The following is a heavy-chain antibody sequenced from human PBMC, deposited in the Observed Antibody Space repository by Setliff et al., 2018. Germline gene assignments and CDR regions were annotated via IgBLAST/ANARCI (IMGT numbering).Heavy chain of an antibody. CDR1: GYTFSSYG. D-gene: IGHD3-10*01. CDR3: AREIRNMCYFDS. V-gene: IGHV1-18*01. J-gene: IGHJ4*01. CDR2: ISAYNGNT. Sequence: ASVKVSCKASGYTFSSYGISWVRQAPGQGLEWMGWISAYNGNTNYAQKFQGRVTMTTDTSTSTGYMELSSLRSDDTAIYYCAREIRNMCYFDSWGRGTLVTVSS.